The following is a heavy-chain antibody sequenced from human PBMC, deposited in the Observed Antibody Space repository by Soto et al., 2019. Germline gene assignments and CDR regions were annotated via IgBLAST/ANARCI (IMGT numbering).Heavy chain of an antibody. CDR2: IXPXXXLX. CDR1: GFTFRHHW. Sequence: PGGSPRLSCAASGFTFRHHWMTWVRQAPGKGLXXVXXIXPXXXLXXXVDSVKGRFTVSRDNVNNSLYLQMNRLRPDDTAIYYCARDVWGPEYWGQGTLVTAS. D-gene: IGHD3-16*01. J-gene: IGHJ4*02. CDR3: ARDVWGPEY. V-gene: IGHV3-7*03.